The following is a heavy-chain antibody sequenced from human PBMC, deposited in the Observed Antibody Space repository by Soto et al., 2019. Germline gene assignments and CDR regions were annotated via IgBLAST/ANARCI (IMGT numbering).Heavy chain of an antibody. Sequence: GGSLRLSCAASGFTFSSYAMSWVRQAPGKGLEWVSAISGSGGSTYYADSVKGRFTISRDNSKNTLYLQMNSLRAEDTAVYYCAKLDQQWLVLGGFDPWVQGTLVTVSS. J-gene: IGHJ5*02. CDR1: GFTFSSYA. CDR3: AKLDQQWLVLGGFDP. CDR2: ISGSGGST. V-gene: IGHV3-23*01. D-gene: IGHD6-19*01.